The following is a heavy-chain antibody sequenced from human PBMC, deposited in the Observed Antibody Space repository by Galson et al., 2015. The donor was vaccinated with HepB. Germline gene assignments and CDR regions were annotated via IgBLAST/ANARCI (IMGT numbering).Heavy chain of an antibody. Sequence: SLRLSCAASGLTFSSYAMSWVRQAPGKGLEWVSAISGSGGSTHYADFVKGRFTISRDNSKNTLYLQMNGPRAEDTAVYYCANDDYGDYVGNYWGQGTLVTVSS. CDR1: GLTFSSYA. CDR2: ISGSGGST. J-gene: IGHJ4*02. V-gene: IGHV3-23*01. D-gene: IGHD4-17*01. CDR3: ANDDYGDYVGNY.